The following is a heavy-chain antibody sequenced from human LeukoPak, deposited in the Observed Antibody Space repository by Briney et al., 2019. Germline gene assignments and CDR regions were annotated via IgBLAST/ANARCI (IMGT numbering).Heavy chain of an antibody. D-gene: IGHD6-13*01. J-gene: IGHJ5*02. V-gene: IGHV2-70*11. CDR2: IDWDDDK. CDR1: GFSLSTSGMC. Sequence: ESGPTLVNPTQTLTLTCTFSGFSLSTSGMCVSWIRQPPGKALEWLARIDWDDDKYYNTSLKTRLTISKDTSKNQVVLTMTNMDPVDTATYYCARSRIAAAGNWFDPWGQGTLVTVSS. CDR3: ARSRIAAAGNWFDP.